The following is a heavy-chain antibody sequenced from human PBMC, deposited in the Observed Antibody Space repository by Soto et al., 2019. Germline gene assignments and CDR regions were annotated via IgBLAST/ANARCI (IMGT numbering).Heavy chain of an antibody. Sequence: GGSLRLSCAASGFTFSSYAMSWVRQAPGKGLEWVSAISGSGGSTYYADSVKGRFTISRDNSKNTLYLQMNSLRGEDTAVYYCAPKPERERGYSGYDDAFDIWGQGTMVTVSS. CDR1: GFTFSSYA. J-gene: IGHJ3*02. V-gene: IGHV3-23*01. D-gene: IGHD5-12*01. CDR3: APKPERERGYSGYDDAFDI. CDR2: ISGSGGST.